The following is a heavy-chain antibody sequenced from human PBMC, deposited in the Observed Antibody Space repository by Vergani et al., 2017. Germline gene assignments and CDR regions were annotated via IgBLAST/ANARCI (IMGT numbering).Heavy chain of an antibody. J-gene: IGHJ4*02. CDR2: FNPNSGCT. D-gene: IGHD2-2*01. CDR1: SYPFTASY. CDR3: ARGHQLLVDY. Sequence: QVQLVQSGAEVKQPAPSLKLSSKASSYPFTASYIPWVRHPPPQALFWLLCFNPNSGCTNYAQQFQGWVTMTRDTSISTAYMELSRLRSDDTAVYYCARGHQLLVDYWGQGTLVTVSS. V-gene: IGHV1-2*04.